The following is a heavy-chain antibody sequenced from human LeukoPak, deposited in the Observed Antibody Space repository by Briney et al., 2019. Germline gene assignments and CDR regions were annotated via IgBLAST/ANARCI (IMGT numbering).Heavy chain of an antibody. Sequence: ASVKVSCKASGYTFTGYYMHWVRQAPGQGLEWMGWINPNSGGTNYAQKFQGRVTVTRDTSISTAYMELSRLRSDDTAVYYCARLAGYDSSGNFDYWGQGTLVTVSS. CDR1: GYTFTGYY. J-gene: IGHJ4*02. CDR2: INPNSGGT. D-gene: IGHD3-22*01. CDR3: ARLAGYDSSGNFDY. V-gene: IGHV1-2*02.